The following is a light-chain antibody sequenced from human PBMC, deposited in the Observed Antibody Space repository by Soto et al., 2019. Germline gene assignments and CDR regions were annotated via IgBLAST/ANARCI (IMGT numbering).Light chain of an antibody. CDR3: SSYTSYSTLE. J-gene: IGLJ2*01. Sequence: QSALTQPASVSGSPGQSIAISCTGTSSDVGGYNYVSWYQHSPGKAPKLIIYDVSNRPSGVSNRFSGSKSGNTASLTISGLQAEDEADYYCSSYTSYSTLEIGGGTKLTVL. V-gene: IGLV2-14*03. CDR2: DVS. CDR1: SSDVGGYNY.